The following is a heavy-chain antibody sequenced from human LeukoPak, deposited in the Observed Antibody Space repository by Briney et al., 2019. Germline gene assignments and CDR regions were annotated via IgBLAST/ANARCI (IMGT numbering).Heavy chain of an antibody. J-gene: IGHJ4*02. Sequence: GYTXXXYGISWVRQAPGQGLEWMGWISAYNGNTNYAEKVKGRVTMTTDTAKSTAYMEMRRLRSEDTDVYYCAGELAYGVLDYWGQGTLVTVSS. CDR3: AGELAYGVLDY. D-gene: IGHD3-3*01. CDR2: ISAYNGNT. CDR1: GYTXXXYG. V-gene: IGHV1-18*01.